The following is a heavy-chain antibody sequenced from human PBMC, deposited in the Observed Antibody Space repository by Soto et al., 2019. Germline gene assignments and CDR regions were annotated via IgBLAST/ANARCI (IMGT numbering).Heavy chain of an antibody. CDR3: ARGHYRSGWFDC. CDR2: ISSSGGIK. CDR1: DFVFSNYE. D-gene: IGHD6-19*01. V-gene: IGHV3-48*03. J-gene: IGHJ4*02. Sequence: EVQLVESGGGLVQPGGSLRLSCAASDFVFSNYEMSWVRQAPGKGLESIAYISSSGGIKYYADSVKGRFTILRDNSKNSLYLQMNSLKAEATALYFCARGHYRSGWFDCWGQGTLVTVSS.